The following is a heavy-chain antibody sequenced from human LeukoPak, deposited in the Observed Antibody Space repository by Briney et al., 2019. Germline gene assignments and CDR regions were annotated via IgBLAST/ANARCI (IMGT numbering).Heavy chain of an antibody. Sequence: PGGSLRLSCAASGFTFEDYAMHWVRQAPGKGLVWVSGINSDGSSTNYADSVKGRFTISRDNAKNTLYLQMDSLRDEDTAVYYCGLSMVRALSPDYWGQGTLVTVSS. CDR3: GLSMVRALSPDY. D-gene: IGHD3-10*01. V-gene: IGHV3-74*01. CDR1: GFTFEDYA. CDR2: INSDGSST. J-gene: IGHJ4*02.